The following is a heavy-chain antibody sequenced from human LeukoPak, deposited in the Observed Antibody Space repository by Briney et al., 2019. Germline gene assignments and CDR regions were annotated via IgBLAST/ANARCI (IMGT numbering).Heavy chain of an antibody. Sequence: SVKVSCKASGYTFTSYGISWVRQAPGQGLEWMGGIIPLFGTVNYAQKFLGRVTITADESTSTAYMELGSLRSEDTAVYYCARDRLGEKDVITIPAADWGQGTLVTVSS. CDR3: ARDRLGEKDVITIPAAD. CDR1: GYTFTSYG. J-gene: IGHJ4*02. D-gene: IGHD2-2*01. CDR2: IIPLFGTV. V-gene: IGHV1-69*13.